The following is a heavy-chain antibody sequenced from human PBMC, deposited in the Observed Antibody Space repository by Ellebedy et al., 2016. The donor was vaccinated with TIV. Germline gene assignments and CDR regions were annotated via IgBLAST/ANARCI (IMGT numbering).Heavy chain of an antibody. CDR3: AREGSAAAGTGDALDI. CDR2: IYSGGNT. D-gene: IGHD6-13*01. Sequence: GESLKISCAASGFTVSNNYMSWFRQAPGKGLDWVSLIYSGGNTHYADSLKGRFTISRDNAKSSLYLQMNSLRAEDTAVYYCAREGSAAAGTGDALDIWGQGTMVTVSS. CDR1: GFTVSNNY. J-gene: IGHJ3*02. V-gene: IGHV3-66*01.